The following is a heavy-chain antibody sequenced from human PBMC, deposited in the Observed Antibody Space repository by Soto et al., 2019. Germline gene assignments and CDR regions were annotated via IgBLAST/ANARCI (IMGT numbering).Heavy chain of an antibody. CDR3: AKRYCSGGSCYGWFYDY. D-gene: IGHD2-15*01. V-gene: IGHV1-46*01. J-gene: IGHJ4*02. CDR1: GYTFTDYY. CDR2: INPSIGRT. Sequence: ASVKVSCKASGYTFTDYYMHWVRQAPGHGLEWMGIINPSIGRTRYAQSFQGRVTMTRDTSTSTVYMELSSLRSEDTAVYYCAKRYCSGGSCYGWFYDYWGQGTLVTVSS.